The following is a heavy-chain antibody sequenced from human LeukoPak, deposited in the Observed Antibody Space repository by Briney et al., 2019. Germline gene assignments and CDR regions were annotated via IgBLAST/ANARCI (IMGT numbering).Heavy chain of an antibody. CDR1: VGTFSSYA. D-gene: IGHD2-2*03. CDR3: ARVEGLGYCSSTSCYGRFDP. CDR2: IIPIFGTA. Sequence: SVKVSCKASVGTFSSYAISWVRQAPGQGLEWMGGIIPIFGTANYAQKFQGRVTITTDESTSTAYMELSSLRSEDTAVYYCARVEGLGYCSSTSCYGRFDPWGQGTLVTVSS. J-gene: IGHJ5*02. V-gene: IGHV1-69*05.